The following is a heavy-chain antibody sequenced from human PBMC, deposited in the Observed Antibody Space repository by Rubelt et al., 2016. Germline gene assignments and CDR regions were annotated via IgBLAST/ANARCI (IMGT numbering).Heavy chain of an antibody. D-gene: IGHD3-10*01. V-gene: IGHV4-39*01. CDR1: GGSISSSSYY. Sequence: QLQLQESGPGLVKPSETLSLTCTVSGGSISSSSYYWGWIRQPPGKGLEWIGSIYYSGSTYYNPSLKGRVTISVDTFKNQFSLKRSSVTAADTAVYYCARHMGYYGSGSPLWDYWGQGTLVTVSS. CDR2: IYYSGST. CDR3: ARHMGYYGSGSPLWDY. J-gene: IGHJ4*02.